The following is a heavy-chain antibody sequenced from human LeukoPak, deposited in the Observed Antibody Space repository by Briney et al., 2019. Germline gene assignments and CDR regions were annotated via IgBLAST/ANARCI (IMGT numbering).Heavy chain of an antibody. D-gene: IGHD2-15*01. Sequence: GGSLRLSCAASGFTVSDNFMTWVRQAPGKGLEWVSVIHTSDSTYYADSVKGRFSISRDTSKNSLSLQMNSLRAEDTGVYYCARLVRYCTGGTCPPNWYFDLWGRGTRVTVSS. CDR2: IHTSDST. V-gene: IGHV3-66*01. CDR1: GFTVSDNF. CDR3: ARLVRYCTGGTCPPNWYFDL. J-gene: IGHJ2*01.